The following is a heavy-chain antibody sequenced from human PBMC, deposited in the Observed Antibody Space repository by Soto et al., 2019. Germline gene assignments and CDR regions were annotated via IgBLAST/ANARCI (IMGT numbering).Heavy chain of an antibody. V-gene: IGHV6-1*01. D-gene: IGHD1-7*01. CDR3: SRVNWNLRYYGMDV. CDR1: GDSVSGNSAA. J-gene: IGHJ6*02. CDR2: TYYRSKWYN. Sequence: SQTLSLTCAISGDSVSGNSAAWNWIRQSPSRGLEWLGRTYYRSKWYNDYAVSVKSRITINPDTSKNQFSLQLNSVTPEDTAVYYCSRVNWNLRYYGMDVWGQGTTVTVSS.